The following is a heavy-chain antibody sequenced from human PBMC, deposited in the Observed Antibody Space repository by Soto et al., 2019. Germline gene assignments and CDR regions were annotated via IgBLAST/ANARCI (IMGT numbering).Heavy chain of an antibody. CDR2: LNGDGSSI. Sequence: EVQLVESGGGLVQPGGSLRLSCVGSGFTFSSYWMHWVRQAPGKGLVWVSRLNGDGSSISYADSVKGRFTISRDNARNTLYLQMNRLRVEDTAVYYCARASVPGRYWGQGTLVSVSS. D-gene: IGHD1-1*01. V-gene: IGHV3-74*01. CDR3: ARASVPGRY. CDR1: GFTFSSYW. J-gene: IGHJ1*01.